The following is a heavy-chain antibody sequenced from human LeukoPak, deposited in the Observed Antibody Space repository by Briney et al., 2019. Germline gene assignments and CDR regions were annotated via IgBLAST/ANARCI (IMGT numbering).Heavy chain of an antibody. Sequence: SETLSLTCTVSGGSISSSSYYWGWIRQPPGKGLEWIGSIYYSGSTYYNPSLRSRVTLSIDTSRNQVSLKVTSVTAADTALYYCARVVASTSIDSWSQGILVTVSS. D-gene: IGHD2-15*01. CDR1: GGSISSSSYY. CDR3: ARVVASTSIDS. V-gene: IGHV4-39*01. J-gene: IGHJ4*02. CDR2: IYYSGST.